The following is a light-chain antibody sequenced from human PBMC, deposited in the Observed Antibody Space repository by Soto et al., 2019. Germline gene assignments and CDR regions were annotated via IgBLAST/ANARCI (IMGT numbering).Light chain of an antibody. CDR3: QQYGSSRT. V-gene: IGKV3-20*01. CDR1: QSVSSSY. J-gene: IGKJ1*01. Sequence: EIVLTQSPGTLSLSPGERATLSCRASQSVSSSYLAWYQQKPGQAPRLLIYGASSRATGIPDRFSGSGSGTDFTLTISRLEPDDFAVYYCQQYGSSRTFGPGTKVEIK. CDR2: GAS.